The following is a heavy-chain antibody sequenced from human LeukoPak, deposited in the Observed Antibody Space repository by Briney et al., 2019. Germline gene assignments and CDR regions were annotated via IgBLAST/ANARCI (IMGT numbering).Heavy chain of an antibody. Sequence: PGGSLRLSCAVSGFTFSSYWMSWVRQAPGMGLELVANIKEDGSETYYVDSVKGRFTISRDNARNSVYLQMNRLRAGDTAVYDCARAGGGYFDYWGQGTLVTVSS. J-gene: IGHJ4*02. CDR3: ARAGGGYFDY. D-gene: IGHD4-23*01. V-gene: IGHV3-7*03. CDR1: GFTFSSYW. CDR2: IKEDGSET.